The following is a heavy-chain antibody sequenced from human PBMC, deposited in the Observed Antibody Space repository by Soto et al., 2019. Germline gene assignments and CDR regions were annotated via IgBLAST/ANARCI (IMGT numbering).Heavy chain of an antibody. CDR2: INGGSGNT. CDR3: ARVPPWGNSAGDYYIQHYDS. D-gene: IGHD3-10*01. Sequence: ASVKVSCKSSGFTFTSYAIHWLRQAPGQRPQWMGWINGGSGNTKYSQDFQGRVTFTRDTFATTAYLELSSLRSEGTAVYYCARVPPWGNSAGDYYIQHYDSWGQGTPVTVSS. V-gene: IGHV1-3*01. CDR1: GFTFTSYA. J-gene: IGHJ4*02.